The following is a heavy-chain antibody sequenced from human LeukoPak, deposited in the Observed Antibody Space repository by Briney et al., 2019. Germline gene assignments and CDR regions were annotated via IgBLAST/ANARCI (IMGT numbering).Heavy chain of an antibody. D-gene: IGHD3-22*01. Sequence: GGSLRLSCAASGFTFSSYAMSWVRQAPGKGLEWVSAISGSGGSTYYADSVKGRFTISRDNSKNTLYLQMNSLRAEDTAVYYCARPYYYDSSGYLAYWGQGTLVTVSS. CDR3: ARPYYYDSSGYLAY. CDR1: GFTFSSYA. V-gene: IGHV3-23*01. J-gene: IGHJ4*02. CDR2: ISGSGGST.